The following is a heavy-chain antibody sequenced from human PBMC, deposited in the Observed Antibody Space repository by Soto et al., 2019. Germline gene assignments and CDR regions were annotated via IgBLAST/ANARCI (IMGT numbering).Heavy chain of an antibody. CDR3: ATGPRRLPD. J-gene: IGHJ4*02. CDR1: GFTLSDSY. Sequence: QVQLVESGGGLVKPGGSLRLSCAASGFTLSDSYMSWLRQAPGKGLESLSYISGSSSDTNYADSVKGRFTISRDNAKNSLYLQMNSLRAEDTAVYYCATGPRRLPDWGQGTLVIVSS. CDR2: ISGSSSDT. V-gene: IGHV3-11*05.